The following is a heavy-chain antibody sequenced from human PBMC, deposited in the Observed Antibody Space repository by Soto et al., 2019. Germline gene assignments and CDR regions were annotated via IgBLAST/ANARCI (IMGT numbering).Heavy chain of an antibody. CDR2: IRSKAYGGTT. CDR3: TIRRSSERTPFDY. CDR1: GFTFGDYA. V-gene: IGHV3-49*04. J-gene: IGHJ4*02. Sequence: GGSLRLSCTASGFTFGDYAMSWVRQAPGKGLEWVGFIRSKAYGGTTEYAASVKGRFTISRDDSKSIAYLQMNSLKTEDTAVYYCTIRRSSERTPFDYWGQGTLVTVSS.